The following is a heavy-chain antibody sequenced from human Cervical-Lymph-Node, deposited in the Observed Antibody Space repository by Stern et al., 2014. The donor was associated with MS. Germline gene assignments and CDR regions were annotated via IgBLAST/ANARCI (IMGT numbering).Heavy chain of an antibody. Sequence: VQLVESGAEVKKPGASVKVSCKASGYTFTSYGISWVRQAPGQGLEWLGLISAYNGNTNDAQKLQCRGTMTTDTSTSTAYMELRSLRSDDTAVYYCARGLLGSENAFDIWGQGTMVTVSS. V-gene: IGHV1-18*01. CDR1: GYTFTSYG. J-gene: IGHJ3*02. CDR3: ARGLLGSENAFDI. CDR2: ISAYNGNT. D-gene: IGHD2-15*01.